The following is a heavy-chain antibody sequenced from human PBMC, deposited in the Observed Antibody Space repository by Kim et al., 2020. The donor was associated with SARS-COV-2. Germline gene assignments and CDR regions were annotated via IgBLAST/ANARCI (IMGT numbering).Heavy chain of an antibody. CDR3: GKGPRHQNFDY. J-gene: IGHJ4*02. Sequence: GGSLRLSCAASGFTFSSYAMSWVRQAPGKGLEWVAAIFVGGGTKYYADSVKGRFTISRDNSKNTLYLQMNSLRAEDTAVYYCGKGPRHQNFDYWGKGT. V-gene: IGHV3-23*01. CDR1: GFTFSSYA. CDR2: IFVGGGTK. D-gene: IGHD2-2*01.